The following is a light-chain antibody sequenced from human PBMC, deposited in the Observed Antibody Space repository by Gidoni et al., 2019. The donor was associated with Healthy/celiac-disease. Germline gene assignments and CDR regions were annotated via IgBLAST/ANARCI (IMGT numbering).Light chain of an antibody. CDR2: AAS. V-gene: IGKV1-27*01. CDR3: QKYNSAPPFT. Sequence: IQMTQSPSSLSASVGDRVTITCRASQCISNYLAWYQQKPGKVPKLLIYAASTLQSGVPSRFSGSGSGTDFTLTISSLQPEDVATYYCQKYNSAPPFTFGPGTKVEIK. J-gene: IGKJ3*01. CDR1: QCISNY.